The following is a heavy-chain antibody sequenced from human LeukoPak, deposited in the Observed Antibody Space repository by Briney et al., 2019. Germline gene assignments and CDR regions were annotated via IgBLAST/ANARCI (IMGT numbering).Heavy chain of an antibody. CDR1: GFTFSSYG. J-gene: IGHJ4*02. CDR2: ISYDGSNK. V-gene: IGHV3-30*18. D-gene: IGHD3-10*01. Sequence: PGGSLRLSCAASGFTFSSYGMHWVRQAPGKGLEWVAVISYDGSNKYYADSVKGRFTISRDNSKNTLYLQMNSLRAEDTAVYYCAKEGILWFGESFDYWGQGTLVTVSS. CDR3: AKEGILWFGESFDY.